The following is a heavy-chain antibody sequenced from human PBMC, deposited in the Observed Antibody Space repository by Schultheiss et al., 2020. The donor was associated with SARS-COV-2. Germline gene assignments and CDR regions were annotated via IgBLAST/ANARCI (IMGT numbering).Heavy chain of an antibody. Sequence: SGPTLVKPTQTLTLTCTFSGFSLSTSGMCVSWIRQPPGKALEWLALIYWDDDKRYSPSLKSRLTISKDNSKNQVVITMTNRDPVYTATYYCAHMGGAGCRFGYGMDVWGQGTTVTVSS. D-gene: IGHD3-10*01. CDR1: GFSLSTSGMC. CDR3: AHMGGAGCRFGYGMDV. J-gene: IGHJ6*02. CDR2: IYWDDDK. V-gene: IGHV2-5*08.